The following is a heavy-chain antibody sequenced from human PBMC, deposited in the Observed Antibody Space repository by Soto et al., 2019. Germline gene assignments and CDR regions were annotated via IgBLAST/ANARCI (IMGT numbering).Heavy chain of an antibody. CDR2: ISSSSSYI. D-gene: IGHD3-3*01. Sequence: GGSLRLSYAASGFTFSSYSMNWVRQAPGKGLEWVSSISSSSSYIYYADSVKGRFTISRDNAKNSLYLQMNSLRAEDTAVYYCARAKLRSLNWFDPWGQGTLVTVSS. CDR3: ARAKLRSLNWFDP. V-gene: IGHV3-21*01. CDR1: GFTFSSYS. J-gene: IGHJ5*02.